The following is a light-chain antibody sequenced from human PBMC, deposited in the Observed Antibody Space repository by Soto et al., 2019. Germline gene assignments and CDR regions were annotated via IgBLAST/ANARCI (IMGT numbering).Light chain of an antibody. CDR2: GAS. Sequence: IQLTQSPSSLSESVGDRVTIICRASQGINKFLAWYQQRPRKAPQLLVYGASTLQSGVPSRFSGSGSGTDFTLTISSLQPEDFATYYCQQLTNFRFTFGQGTKLDIK. V-gene: IGKV1-9*01. J-gene: IGKJ2*01. CDR3: QQLTNFRFT. CDR1: QGINKF.